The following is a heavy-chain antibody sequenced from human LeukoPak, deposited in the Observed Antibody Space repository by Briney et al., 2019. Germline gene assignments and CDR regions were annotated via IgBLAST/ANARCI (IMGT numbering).Heavy chain of an antibody. V-gene: IGHV4-34*01. CDR2: INHSGST. Sequence: SESLSLTCAAYGGSFSGYYWSWIRQPPGKGLEWVGEINHSGSTNYNPSLKSRVTILVDTSKNQFSLKLSSVTAADTAVYYCASQNYDILTAGYYFDYWGQGTLVTVSS. D-gene: IGHD3-9*01. CDR1: GGSFSGYY. J-gene: IGHJ4*02. CDR3: ASQNYDILTAGYYFDY.